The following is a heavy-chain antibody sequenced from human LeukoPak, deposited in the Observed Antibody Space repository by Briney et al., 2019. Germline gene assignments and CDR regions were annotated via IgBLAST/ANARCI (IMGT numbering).Heavy chain of an antibody. D-gene: IGHD3-10*01. CDR1: GFTFSSYW. V-gene: IGHV3-7*01. Sequence: GGSLRLSCAASGFTFSSYWMSWVRQAPGKGLEWVANIKQDGNEKYYVDSVKGRFTISRDNAKNSLYLQMNSLRAEDTAVYYCARARGSGSYDWFDPWGQGTLVTVSS. CDR2: IKQDGNEK. J-gene: IGHJ5*02. CDR3: ARARGSGSYDWFDP.